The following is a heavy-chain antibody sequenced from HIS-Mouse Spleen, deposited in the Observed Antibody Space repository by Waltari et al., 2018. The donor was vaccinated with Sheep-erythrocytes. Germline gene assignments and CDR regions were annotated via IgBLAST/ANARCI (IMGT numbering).Heavy chain of an antibody. V-gene: IGHV3-13*01. CDR1: GFTFSSYD. Sequence: EVQLVESGGGLVQPGGSLRLSCAASGFTFSSYDMHWVRQATGKGLEWVSAIGTAGATYYPGSLKGRFTISRENAKNSLYLQMNSLRAGDTSVYYCARANSGSYDDAFDIWGQGTMVTVSS. J-gene: IGHJ3*02. D-gene: IGHD1-26*01. CDR3: ARANSGSYDDAFDI. CDR2: IGTAGAT.